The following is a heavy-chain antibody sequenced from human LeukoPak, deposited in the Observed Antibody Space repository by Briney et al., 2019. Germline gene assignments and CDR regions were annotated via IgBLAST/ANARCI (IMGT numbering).Heavy chain of an antibody. D-gene: IGHD4-23*01. CDR1: GGSISSYF. J-gene: IGHJ4*02. CDR3: ATLTTVVTPSYFDF. CDR2: IYYTGST. Sequence: PSETLSLTCTVSGGSISSYFWSWIRQPPGKGLEWIGYIYYTGSTNYTPSLKSRVTISLDTSKNQFSLKLSSVTAADTAVYYCATLTTVVTPSYFDFWGQGTLVTVSS. V-gene: IGHV4-59*08.